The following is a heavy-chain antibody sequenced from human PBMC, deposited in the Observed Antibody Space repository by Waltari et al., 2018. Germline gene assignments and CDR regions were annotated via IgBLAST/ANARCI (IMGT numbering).Heavy chain of an antibody. V-gene: IGHV1-69*13. CDR3: ARSYQTGYSSSWSPPSYWYFDL. Sequence: QVQLVQSGAEVKKPGSSVKVSCKASGGTFSSYAISCVRPAPGQGLEWMGRIIPIFGTANYGQKFQGRVTISADKSTSTAYMELSSLRSEDTAVYYCARSYQTGYSSSWSPPSYWYFDLWGRGTLVTVSS. J-gene: IGHJ2*01. D-gene: IGHD6-13*01. CDR1: GGTFSSYA. CDR2: IIPIFGTA.